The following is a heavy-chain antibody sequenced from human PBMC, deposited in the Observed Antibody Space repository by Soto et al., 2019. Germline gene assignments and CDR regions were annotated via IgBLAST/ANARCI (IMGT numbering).Heavy chain of an antibody. CDR2: INHSGIT. J-gene: IGHJ4*02. D-gene: IGHD6-19*01. V-gene: IGHV4-34*01. Sequence: SETLSLTGAVDGGSFSGYYLSWIRQPPGKGLEWLGEINHSGITDYNPSLKSRITISIDTSKKQFSLKLNSVTAADTAVYYCPIGPRMWLAGGGYWGQGTQVTFSS. CDR1: GGSFSGYY. CDR3: PIGPRMWLAGGGY.